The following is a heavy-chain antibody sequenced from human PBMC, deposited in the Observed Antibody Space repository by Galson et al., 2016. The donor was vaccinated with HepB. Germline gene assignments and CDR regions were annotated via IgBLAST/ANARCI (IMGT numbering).Heavy chain of an antibody. Sequence: SQRLSCAAFGFTFDDYTMHWVRQAPGKGLESVSLIPWDGLRPAYADSVKGRFTISRDNRKNSLDLEMNGLRTEDTALYYCGKDWGSLWESSGKGMDVWGQGTTVAVSS. CDR2: IPWDGLRP. CDR1: GFTFDDYT. J-gene: IGHJ6*02. D-gene: IGHD3-10*01. V-gene: IGHV3-43*01. CDR3: GKDWGSLWESSGKGMDV.